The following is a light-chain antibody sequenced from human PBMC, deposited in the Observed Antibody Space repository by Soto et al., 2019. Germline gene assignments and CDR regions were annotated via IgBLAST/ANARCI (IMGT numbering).Light chain of an antibody. CDR3: QQYHIYSP. Sequence: DIQMTQSPSTLSASVGDRVTITCRASQTINNWLAWFQQKPGKAPKLLISKASTLESGVPSRFSGSGSGTEFTLTISSLQPDDFATYYCQQYHIYSPFGHGTKVDIK. CDR2: KAS. J-gene: IGKJ1*01. V-gene: IGKV1-5*03. CDR1: QTINNW.